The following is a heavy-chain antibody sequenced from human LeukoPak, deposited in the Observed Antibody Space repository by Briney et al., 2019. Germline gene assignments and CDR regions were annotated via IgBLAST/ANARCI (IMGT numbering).Heavy chain of an antibody. V-gene: IGHV3-23*01. CDR3: ARGGKGGELLYPSVA. J-gene: IGHJ5*02. CDR1: GFTFSSYA. Sequence: PGGSLRLSCAASGFTFSSYAMSWVRQAPGKGLEWVSAISGSGGSTYYADSVKGRFTISRDNSKNTLYLQMNSLRAEDTAVYFCARGGKGGELLYPSVAWGQGALVTVSS. D-gene: IGHD2-2*02. CDR2: ISGSGGST.